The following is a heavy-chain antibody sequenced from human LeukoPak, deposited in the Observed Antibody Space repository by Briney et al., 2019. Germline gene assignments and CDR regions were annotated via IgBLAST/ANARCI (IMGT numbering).Heavy chain of an antibody. CDR2: ISGSGGST. V-gene: IGHV3-23*01. CDR1: GFTFSSYA. J-gene: IGHJ4*02. CDR3: AKFNANSSGFDFDY. Sequence: PTGGSLRLSCAASGFTFSSYAMSWVRQAPGKGLEWVSAISGSGGSTYYADSVKGRFTISRDNSKNTLYLQMSSLRAEDTVVYYCAKFNANSSGFDFDYWGQGTLLTVSS. D-gene: IGHD3-22*01.